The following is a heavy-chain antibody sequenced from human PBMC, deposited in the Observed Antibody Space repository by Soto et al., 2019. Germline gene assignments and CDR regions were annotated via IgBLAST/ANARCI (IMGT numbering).Heavy chain of an antibody. V-gene: IGHV3-23*01. J-gene: IGHJ6*02. CDR2: ISGSGGST. CDR3: AKWVSLTDFWSGYSRDYYYYYGMDV. D-gene: IGHD3-3*01. Sequence: GGSLRLSCAASGFTFSSYAMSWVRQAPGKGLEWVSAISGSGGSTYYADSVKGRFTISRDNSKNTLYLQMNSLRAEDTAVYYCAKWVSLTDFWSGYSRDYYYYYGMDVWGQGTTVTVSS. CDR1: GFTFSSYA.